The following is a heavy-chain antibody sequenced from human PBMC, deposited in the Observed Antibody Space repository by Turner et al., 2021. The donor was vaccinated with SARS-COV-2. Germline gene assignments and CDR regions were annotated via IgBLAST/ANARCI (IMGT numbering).Heavy chain of an antibody. J-gene: IGHJ4*02. Sequence: QVQLVQSGAEVKKPGASVKVSCKVSGYTLIELSMHWVRQTPGKGLGWMGGFDPEDGETIYAQNFQGRVTMTEDTSTDTAYMELSSLRSEDTAVYYCATDYAIVEATLLDYWGQGTLVTVSS. CDR3: ATDYAIVEATLLDY. V-gene: IGHV1-24*01. CDR2: FDPEDGET. CDR1: GYTLIELS. D-gene: IGHD1-26*01.